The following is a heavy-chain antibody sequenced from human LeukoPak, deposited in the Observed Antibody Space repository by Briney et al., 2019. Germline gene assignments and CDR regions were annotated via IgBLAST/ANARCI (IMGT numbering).Heavy chain of an antibody. CDR2: INPNSGGT. J-gene: IGHJ5*02. D-gene: IGHD6-19*01. CDR1: GYTFTGYY. V-gene: IGHV1-2*02. Sequence: VASVKVSCKASGYTFTGYYMHWVRQAPGQGLEWMGGINPNSGGTNYAQKFQGRVTMTRDTSISTAYMELSRLRSDDTAVYYCARGLYSSGWYDWFDPWGQGTLVTVSS. CDR3: ARGLYSSGWYDWFDP.